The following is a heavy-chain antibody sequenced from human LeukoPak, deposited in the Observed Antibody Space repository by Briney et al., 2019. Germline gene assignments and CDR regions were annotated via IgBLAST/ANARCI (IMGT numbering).Heavy chain of an antibody. J-gene: IGHJ4*02. V-gene: IGHV1-2*02. CDR1: GYTLYGYY. D-gene: IGHD1-1*01. CDR3: ARYNWNDVVSALDY. Sequence: ASVRVSCKASGYTLYGYYIHWVRQAPGQGLEWLGWINPNSGETNYAQRFQGGVTLTRDTSISTFYMDVSRLRSDDTAVYFCARYNWNDVVSALDYWGQGTLVTVSS. CDR2: INPNSGET.